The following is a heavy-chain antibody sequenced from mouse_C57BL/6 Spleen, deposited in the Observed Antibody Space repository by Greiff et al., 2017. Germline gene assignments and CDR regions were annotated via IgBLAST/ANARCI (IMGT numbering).Heavy chain of an antibody. D-gene: IGHD2-1*01. V-gene: IGHV1-64*01. CDR3: TRGGNPEGFAY. CDR1: GYTFTSYW. J-gene: IGHJ3*01. Sequence: QVHVKQPGAELVKPGASVKLSCKASGYTFTSYWMHWVKQRPGQGLEWIGMIHPNSGSTNYNEKFKSKATLTVDKSSSTAYMQLSSLTSEDSAVYYCTRGGNPEGFAYWGQGTLVTVSA. CDR2: IHPNSGST.